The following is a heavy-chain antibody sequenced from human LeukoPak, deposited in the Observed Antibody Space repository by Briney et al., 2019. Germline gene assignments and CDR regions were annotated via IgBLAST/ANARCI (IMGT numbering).Heavy chain of an antibody. V-gene: IGHV1-69*04. J-gene: IGHJ6*02. CDR2: IIPILGIA. Sequence: SVKVSCKASGGTFISYAISWVRQAPGQGLEWMGRIIPILGIANYAQKFQGRVTITADKSTSTAYMELSSLRSEDTAVYYCARDFGRDIVVVPAADYYYGMDVWGQGTTVTVSS. D-gene: IGHD2-2*01. CDR3: ARDFGRDIVVVPAADYYYGMDV. CDR1: GGTFISYA.